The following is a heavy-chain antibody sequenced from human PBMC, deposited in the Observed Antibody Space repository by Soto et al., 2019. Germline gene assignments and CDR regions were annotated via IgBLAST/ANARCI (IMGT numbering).Heavy chain of an antibody. V-gene: IGHV4-30-4*01. CDR2: IYYSGST. Sequence: SETLSLTCTVSGGSISSGDYYWSWIRQPPGKGLECIGYIYYSGSTYYNPSLKSRVTISVDTSKNQFSLKLSSVTAADTAVYYCARDRVAAAGTRYYGMDVWGQGTTVTVSS. CDR3: ARDRVAAAGTRYYGMDV. D-gene: IGHD6-13*01. J-gene: IGHJ6*02. CDR1: GGSISSGDYY.